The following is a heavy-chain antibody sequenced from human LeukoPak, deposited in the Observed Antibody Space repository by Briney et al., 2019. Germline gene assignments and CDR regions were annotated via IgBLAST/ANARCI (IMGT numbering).Heavy chain of an antibody. CDR1: GYTLTELS. Sequence: ASVKVSCKVSGYTLTELSMHWVRQAPGKGLEWMGGFDPEDGETIYAQKFQGRVTMTEDTSTDTAYMELSSLRSEDTAVYYCATGPWCAGDCNRFGYWGQGTLVTVSS. CDR2: FDPEDGET. J-gene: IGHJ4*02. D-gene: IGHD2-21*02. V-gene: IGHV1-24*01. CDR3: ATGPWCAGDCNRFGY.